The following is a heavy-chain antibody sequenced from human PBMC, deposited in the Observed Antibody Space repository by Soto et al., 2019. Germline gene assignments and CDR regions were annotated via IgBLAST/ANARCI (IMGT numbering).Heavy chain of an antibody. CDR1: GITFRSYW. Sequence: GGSLRLSCTVTGITFRSYWMNWVRQAPGGGLEWVANIDGDGSEKTYADSIRGRFTISRNNVKNSLDLQMSNLRVGDTAMYYCATGPLDYWGQGTLVTVSS. D-gene: IGHD3-10*01. CDR2: IDGDGSEK. J-gene: IGHJ4*02. V-gene: IGHV3-7*03. CDR3: ATGPLDY.